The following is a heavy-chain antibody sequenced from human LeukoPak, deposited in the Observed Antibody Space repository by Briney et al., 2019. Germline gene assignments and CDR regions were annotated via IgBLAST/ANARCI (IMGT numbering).Heavy chain of an antibody. V-gene: IGHV4-34*01. CDR1: GGSFSGYY. CDR3: ARRIVVVTQPFDY. D-gene: IGHD3-22*01. CDR2: INHSGST. J-gene: IGHJ4*02. Sequence: SETLCLTCAVYGGSFSGYYWSWIRQPPGKGLEWIGEINHSGSTNYNPSLKSRVTISVDTSKNQFSLKLSSVTAADTAVYYCARRIVVVTQPFDYWGQGTLVTVSS.